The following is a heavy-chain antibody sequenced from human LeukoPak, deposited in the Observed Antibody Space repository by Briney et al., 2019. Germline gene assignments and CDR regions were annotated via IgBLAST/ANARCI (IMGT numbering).Heavy chain of an antibody. Sequence: ASVKVSCKASGGTFSSYAISWVRQAPGQGLEWMGGIIPIFGTANYAQKFQGRVTITADESTSTAYMELSRLRSDDTAVYYCARDSGSYHDYWGQGTLVTVSP. CDR3: ARDSGSYHDY. CDR1: GGTFSSYA. CDR2: IIPIFGTA. D-gene: IGHD1-26*01. V-gene: IGHV1-69*13. J-gene: IGHJ4*02.